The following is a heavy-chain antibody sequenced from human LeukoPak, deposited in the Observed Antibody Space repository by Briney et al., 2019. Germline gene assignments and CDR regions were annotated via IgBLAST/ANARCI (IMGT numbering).Heavy chain of an antibody. Sequence: GGSLRLSCTASGFTFGDYAMSWFRQAPGKGLEWVGFIRSKAYGGTTEYAASVKGRFTISRDDSKSIAYLQMNSLKTEDTAVYYCTRVGMSSSWYFSDYYYMDVWGKGTTVTVSS. CDR1: GFTFGDYA. CDR2: IRSKAYGGTT. V-gene: IGHV3-49*03. J-gene: IGHJ6*03. D-gene: IGHD6-13*01. CDR3: TRVGMSSSWYFSDYYYMDV.